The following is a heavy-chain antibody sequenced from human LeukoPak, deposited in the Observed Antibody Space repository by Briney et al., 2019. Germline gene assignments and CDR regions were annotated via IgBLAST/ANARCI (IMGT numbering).Heavy chain of an antibody. CDR3: AREGPTTPYYFDY. D-gene: IGHD1-26*01. Sequence: SETLSLTCTVSGYSISSGYYWGWIRQPPGKGLEWIGSIYHSGSTYYNPSLKSRVTISVDTSKYQFSLKLSSVTAADTAIYYCAREGPTTPYYFDYWGQGTLVTVSS. CDR1: GYSISSGYY. V-gene: IGHV4-38-2*02. CDR2: IYHSGST. J-gene: IGHJ4*02.